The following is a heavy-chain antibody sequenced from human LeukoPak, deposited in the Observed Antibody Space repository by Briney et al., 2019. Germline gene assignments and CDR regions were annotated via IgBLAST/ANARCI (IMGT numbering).Heavy chain of an antibody. CDR3: ASLGYCSSTSCPIPYYYYMDV. V-gene: IGHV1-2*02. CDR2: INPNSGGT. Sequence: ASVKVSCKASGYTFTGYYMHWVRQAPGQGLEWMGWINPNSGGTNYAQKFQGRVTMTRDTSISTAYMELSRLRSDDTAVYYCASLGYCSSTSCPIPYYYYMDVWGKGTTVTVSS. J-gene: IGHJ6*03. D-gene: IGHD2-2*01. CDR1: GYTFTGYY.